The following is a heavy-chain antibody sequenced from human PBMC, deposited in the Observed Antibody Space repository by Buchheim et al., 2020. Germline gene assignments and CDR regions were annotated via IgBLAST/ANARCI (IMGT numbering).Heavy chain of an antibody. CDR1: GGSIRSGAYY. CDR3: ARVSTGGCFDY. V-gene: IGHV4-30-4*01. CDR2: IYYSGST. Sequence: QVHLQESGPGLVKPSQTLSLTCTVSGGSIRSGAYYWSWIRQPPGKGLEWIGYIYYSGSTYYNPSLKSRITIPVDTSKNQFSLKLSSVTVADTAVYYCARVSTGGCFDYWGQGTL. D-gene: IGHD2-15*01. J-gene: IGHJ4*02.